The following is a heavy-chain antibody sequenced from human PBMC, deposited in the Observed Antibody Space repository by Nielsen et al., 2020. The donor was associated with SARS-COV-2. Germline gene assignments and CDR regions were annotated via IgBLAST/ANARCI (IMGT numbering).Heavy chain of an antibody. V-gene: IGHV3-23*01. CDR1: GFTFSSYW. J-gene: IGHJ3*02. Sequence: GGSLRLSCAASGFTFSSYWMSWVRQAPGKGLEWVSYISGTGTGTYYTGSVKGRFTISRDNSQNTLYLQMNSLRADDTALYYCVKGELWFEELWSGAFDIWGQGTMVTVSS. CDR3: VKGELWFEELWSGAFDI. CDR2: ISGTGTGT. D-gene: IGHD3-10*01.